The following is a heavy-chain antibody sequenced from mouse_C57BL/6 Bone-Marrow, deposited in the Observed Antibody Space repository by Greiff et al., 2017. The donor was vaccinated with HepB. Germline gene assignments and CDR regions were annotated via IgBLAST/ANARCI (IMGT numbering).Heavy chain of an antibody. CDR2: IWSGGST. D-gene: IGHD4-1*01. Sequence: QVQLQQSGPGLVQPSQSLSITCTVSGFSLTSYGVHWVRQSPGKGLEWLGVIWSGGSTDYNAAFISRLSISKDNSKSQVFFKMNSLQADDTAIYYCARKDWDVGNFDYWGQGTTLTVSS. V-gene: IGHV2-2*01. CDR3: ARKDWDVGNFDY. J-gene: IGHJ2*01. CDR1: GFSLTSYG.